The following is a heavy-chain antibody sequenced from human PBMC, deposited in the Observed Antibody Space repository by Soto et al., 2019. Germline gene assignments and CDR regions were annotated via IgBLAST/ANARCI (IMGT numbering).Heavy chain of an antibody. J-gene: IGHJ5*02. Sequence: QVQLVQSGAEVKMPGASVKVSCKTSGYTFISYDINWVRQAPGKGLGWMGWLNPNSGNTGYSQEFQGRITMTRSISTSTAYMGLTNLKSEATAVYYCARGPYVFPRHWFDPCCQGTLVTVSS. V-gene: IGHV1-8*01. CDR2: LNPNSGNT. D-gene: IGHD3-10*02. CDR1: GYTFISYD. CDR3: ARGPYVFPRHWFDP.